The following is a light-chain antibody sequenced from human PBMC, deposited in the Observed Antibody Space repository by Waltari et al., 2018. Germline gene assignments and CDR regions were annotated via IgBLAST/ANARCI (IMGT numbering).Light chain of an antibody. Sequence: QSAPTQPPSASGSPGPSVTISCTGTSSDIGGYNYVSWSQHHPGKAPKLMIYEVNKRPSGVPDRFSGSKSGNTASLTVSGLQAEDEADYYCSSYAGSNNYVVFGGGTKLTVL. CDR1: SSDIGGYNY. J-gene: IGLJ2*01. CDR2: EVN. V-gene: IGLV2-8*01. CDR3: SSYAGSNNYVV.